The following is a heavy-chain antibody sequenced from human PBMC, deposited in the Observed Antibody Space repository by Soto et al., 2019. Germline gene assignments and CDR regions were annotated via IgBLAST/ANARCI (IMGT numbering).Heavy chain of an antibody. CDR2: INHSGST. CDR3: ARGKVLLWFGEFTWFDP. CDR1: GGSFSGYY. V-gene: IGHV4-34*01. Sequence: SETLSLTCAVYGGSFSGYYWSWIRQPPGKGLEWIGEINHSGSTNYNPSLKSRVTISVDTSKNQFSLKLSSVTAADTAVYYCARGKVLLWFGEFTWFDPWGQGTLVPVSS. D-gene: IGHD3-10*01. J-gene: IGHJ5*02.